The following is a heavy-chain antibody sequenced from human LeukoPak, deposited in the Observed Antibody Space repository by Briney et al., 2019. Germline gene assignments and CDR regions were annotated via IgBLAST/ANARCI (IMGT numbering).Heavy chain of an antibody. CDR1: GFTFSSYA. J-gene: IGHJ4*02. CDR2: ISGSGGST. D-gene: IGHD5-24*01. CDR3: AKGSVRWLSPTY. Sequence: GGSLRLSCAASGFTFSSYAMSWVRQAPGKGLEWVSAISGSGGSTYYADSVRGRFTISRDNSKNTLYLQMNSLRAEDTAVYYCAKGSVRWLSPTYWGQGTLVTVSS. V-gene: IGHV3-23*01.